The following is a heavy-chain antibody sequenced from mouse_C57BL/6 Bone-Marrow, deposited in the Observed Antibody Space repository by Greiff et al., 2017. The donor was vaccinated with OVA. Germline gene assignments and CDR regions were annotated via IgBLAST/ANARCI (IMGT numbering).Heavy chain of an antibody. CDR3: AREGPVFDY. V-gene: IGHV1-81*01. J-gene: IGHJ2*01. Sequence: VKLVESGAELARPGASVKLSCKASGYTFTSYGISWVKQRTGQGLEWIGEIYPRSGNTYYNEKFKGKATLTADKSSSTAYMELRSLTSEDSAVYFCAREGPVFDYWGQGTTLTVSS. CDR1: GYTFTSYG. CDR2: IYPRSGNT. D-gene: IGHD3-3*01.